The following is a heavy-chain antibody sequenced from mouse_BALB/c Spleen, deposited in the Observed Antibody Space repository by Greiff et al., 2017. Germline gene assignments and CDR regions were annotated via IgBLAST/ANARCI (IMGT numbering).Heavy chain of an antibody. CDR2: IWSGGST. D-gene: IGHD2-3*01. CDR1: GFSLTSYG. CDR3: ARKGDDGYYGAMDY. Sequence: VKLVESGPGLVQPSQSLSITCTVSGFSLTSYGVHWVRQSPGKGLEWLGVIWSGGSTDYNAAFISRLSISKDNSKSQVFFKMNSLQANDTAIYYCARKGDDGYYGAMDYWGQGTSVTVSS. V-gene: IGHV2-2*02. J-gene: IGHJ4*01.